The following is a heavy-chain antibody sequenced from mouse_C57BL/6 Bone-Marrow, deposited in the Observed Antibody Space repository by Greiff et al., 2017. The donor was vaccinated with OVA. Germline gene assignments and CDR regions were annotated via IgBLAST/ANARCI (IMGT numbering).Heavy chain of an antibody. J-gene: IGHJ4*01. D-gene: IGHD2-4*01. CDR2: IWSGGST. CDR1: GFSLTSYG. Sequence: VKLVESGPGLVQPSQRLSITCTVSGFSLTSYGVHWVRQSPGKGLEWLGVIWSGGSTDYNAAFISRLSISKDNSKSQVFFKMNSLQADDTAIYYCARSEIYYDPYYYAMDYWGQGTSVTVSS. CDR3: ARSEIYYDPYYYAMDY. V-gene: IGHV2-2*01.